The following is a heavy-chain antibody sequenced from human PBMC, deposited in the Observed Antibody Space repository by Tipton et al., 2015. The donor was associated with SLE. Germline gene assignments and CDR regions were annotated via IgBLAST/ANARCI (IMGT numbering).Heavy chain of an antibody. CDR1: GYTFTNYD. CDR3: ARFFNPLDF. V-gene: IGHV1-8*01. J-gene: IGHJ4*02. Sequence: QSGAEVKKPGASVKVSCKASGYTFTNYDINWVRQATGQGLEWMGWVNPNSANTGYAQKFQGRVTMTMDTSMNTAYMELSRLTSEGTAVYYCARFFNPLDFWGQGTLVTVSS. CDR2: VNPNSANT.